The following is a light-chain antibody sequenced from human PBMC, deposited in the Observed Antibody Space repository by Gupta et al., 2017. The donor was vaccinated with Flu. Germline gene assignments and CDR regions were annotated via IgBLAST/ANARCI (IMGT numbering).Light chain of an antibody. CDR1: SIGRKS. CDR2: DDS. V-gene: IGLV3-21*02. CDR3: QLWHISSAHLGV. Sequence: SYVLTQPPSVSVAPGQTARITCGGDSIGRKSVHWYQQKPGQAPVVIVYDDSDRPSGSPERFSGSNSDNTATLTISKVEAGDEAEYFCQLWHISSAHLGVFGGGTKLTVL. J-gene: IGLJ3*02.